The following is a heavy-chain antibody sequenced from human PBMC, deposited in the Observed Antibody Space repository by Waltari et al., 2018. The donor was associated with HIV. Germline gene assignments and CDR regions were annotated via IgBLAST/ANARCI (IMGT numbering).Heavy chain of an antibody. J-gene: IGHJ5*02. V-gene: IGHV4-61*02. CDR2: MSTSGSY. CDR1: GASITTGNYF. Sequence: QVQLQESGPRLVKSSETLSLTCNVSGASITTGNYFWTWIRQPAGKGLEWIGRMSTSGSYKYNPSLKRRVTISLDKSKNHFSLKLTSVTAADTAVYYCARESAVYKYYRYCSDDDCYSRWFDPWGQGTLVTVSS. D-gene: IGHD2-15*01. CDR3: ARESAVYKYYRYCSDDDCYSRWFDP.